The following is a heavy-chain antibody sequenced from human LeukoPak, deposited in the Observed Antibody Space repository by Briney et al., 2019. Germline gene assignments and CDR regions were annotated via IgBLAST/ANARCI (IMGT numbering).Heavy chain of an antibody. CDR1: GGSTSSYY. CDR2: IYYSGST. D-gene: IGHD3-16*02. CDR3: ARGLYDYVWGSYRENYYFDY. Sequence: PSETLSLTCTVSGGSTSSYYWSWIRQPPGKGLEWIGYIYYSGSTNYNPSLKSRVTISVDTSKNQFSLKLSSVTAADTAAYYCARGLYDYVWGSYRENYYFDYWGQGTLVTVSS. V-gene: IGHV4-59*01. J-gene: IGHJ4*02.